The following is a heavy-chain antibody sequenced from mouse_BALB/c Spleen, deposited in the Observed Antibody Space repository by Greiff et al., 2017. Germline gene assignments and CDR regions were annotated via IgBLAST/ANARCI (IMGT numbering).Heavy chain of an antibody. V-gene: IGHV2-9*02. CDR2: IWAGGST. D-gene: IGHD2-2*01. J-gene: IGHJ3*01. CDR1: GFSLTSYG. CDR3: ARDLMVPFAY. Sequence: VQGVESGPGLVAPSQSLSITCTVSGFSLTSYGVHWVRQPPGKGLEWLGVIWAGGSTNYNSALMSRLSISKDNSKSQVFLKMNSLQTDDTAMYYCARDLMVPFAYWGQGTLVTVSA.